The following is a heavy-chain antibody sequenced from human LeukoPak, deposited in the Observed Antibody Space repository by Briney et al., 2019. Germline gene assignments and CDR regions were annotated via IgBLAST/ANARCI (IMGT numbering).Heavy chain of an antibody. CDR3: ARDYSSSEYYFDY. CDR1: GYTFTSYY. Sequence: GASVKVSCKASGYTFTSYYMHWVRQAPGQGLEWMGIINPSGGSTSYAQKFQGRVTMTRDTSISTAYMELSRLRSDDTAVYYCARDYSSSEYYFDYWGQGTLVTVSS. J-gene: IGHJ4*02. D-gene: IGHD6-6*01. V-gene: IGHV1-46*01. CDR2: INPSGGST.